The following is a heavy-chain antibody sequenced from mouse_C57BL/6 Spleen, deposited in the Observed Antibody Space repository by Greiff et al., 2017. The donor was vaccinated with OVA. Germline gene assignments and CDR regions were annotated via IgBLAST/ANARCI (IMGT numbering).Heavy chain of an antibody. Sequence: QVQLQQPGTELVKPGASVKLSCKASGYTFTSYWMHWVKQRPGQGLEWIGNINPSNGGTNYNEKFKSKATLTVDKSSSTAYMQLSSLTSEDSAVYYCARSDSPMITTPYYAMDYWGQGTSVTVSS. J-gene: IGHJ4*01. V-gene: IGHV1-53*01. CDR3: ARSDSPMITTPYYAMDY. CDR1: GYTFTSYW. D-gene: IGHD2-4*01. CDR2: INPSNGGT.